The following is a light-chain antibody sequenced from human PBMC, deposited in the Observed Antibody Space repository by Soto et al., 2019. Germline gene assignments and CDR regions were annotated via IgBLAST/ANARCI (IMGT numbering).Light chain of an antibody. CDR1: QSIGLA. Sequence: EIVLTQSPATLSLSPGERATLSCRASQSIGLAIAWYQHTPGQAPRLLIFDASQRATGIPARFRGSGSGTDFTLSISSLEPEDFAVYYCQQRTDRPPWTFGQGTKVE. CDR2: DAS. J-gene: IGKJ1*01. CDR3: QQRTDRPPWT. V-gene: IGKV3-11*01.